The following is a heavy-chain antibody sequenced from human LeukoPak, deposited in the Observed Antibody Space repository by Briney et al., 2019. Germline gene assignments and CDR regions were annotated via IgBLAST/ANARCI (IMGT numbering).Heavy chain of an antibody. CDR2: INPNSGGT. V-gene: IGHV1-2*02. J-gene: IGHJ5*02. Sequence: ASVKVSCKASGYTFTSYYMHWVRQAPGQGLEWMGWINPNSGGTNYALKFQGRVTMTRDTSTSTAYMELRGLRSDDTAMYYCARDVGITVADSFDPWGQGTLVTVSS. D-gene: IGHD6-19*01. CDR3: ARDVGITVADSFDP. CDR1: GYTFTSYY.